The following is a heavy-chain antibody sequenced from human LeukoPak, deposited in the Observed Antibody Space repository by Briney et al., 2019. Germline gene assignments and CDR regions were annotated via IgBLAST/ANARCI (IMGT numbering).Heavy chain of an antibody. CDR3: ARDGSYYRDWFDP. J-gene: IGHJ5*02. CDR2: MSYSGST. CDR1: GGSISSSIYY. V-gene: IGHV4-39*02. D-gene: IGHD1-26*01. Sequence: SETLSLTCTVSGGSISSSIYYWGWIRQPPGKGLEWIGSMSYSGSTYYNPSLKSRVTISVDTSENQFSLKLNSLTAADTAVYYCARDGSYYRDWFDPWGQGTLVTVS.